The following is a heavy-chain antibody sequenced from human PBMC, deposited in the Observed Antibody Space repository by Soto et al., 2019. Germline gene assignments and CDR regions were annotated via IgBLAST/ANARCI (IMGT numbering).Heavy chain of an antibody. V-gene: IGHV3-15*07. D-gene: IGHD2-15*01. J-gene: IGHJ4*02. Sequence: EVQLVESGGGLVKPGGSLRLSCAASGFTFTNAWMNWVRQAPGKGLEWVGRIKSEPDGGTTEYAPPVEGRFSISRDDSKSTLYLQMNSLKIEDTAVYYCMDTNKAATWDYWGQGALVTVSS. CDR2: IKSEPDGGTT. CDR3: MDTNKAATWDY. CDR1: GFTFTNAW.